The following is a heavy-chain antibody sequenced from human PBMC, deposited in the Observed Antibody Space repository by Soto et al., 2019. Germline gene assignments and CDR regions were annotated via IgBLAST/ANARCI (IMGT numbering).Heavy chain of an antibody. J-gene: IGHJ6*02. V-gene: IGHV3-33*01. CDR3: ARDPPTVTTIYYGMDV. CDR1: GFTFSSYG. Sequence: PGGSLRLSCAASGFTFSSYGMHWVRQAPGKGLEWVAVIWYDGSNKYYADSVKGRFTISRDNSKNTLYLQMNSLRAEDTAVYYCARDPPTVTTIYYGMDVWGQGTTVTVSS. CDR2: IWYDGSNK. D-gene: IGHD4-4*01.